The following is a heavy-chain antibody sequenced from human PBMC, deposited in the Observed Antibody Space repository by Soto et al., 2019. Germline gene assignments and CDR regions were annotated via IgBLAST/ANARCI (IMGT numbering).Heavy chain of an antibody. V-gene: IGHV3-23*01. Sequence: PGGSLRLSCATSGFTFSRNGMSWVRQAPGKGLDWVSGISGTGRNTYYADSVKGRFTISRDNSKNTLFLQMNNLRVEDTAVYYCAKNGLSDSPSAIDSWGQGTLVTVSS. J-gene: IGHJ4*02. D-gene: IGHD2-8*01. CDR1: GFTFSRNG. CDR3: AKNGLSDSPSAIDS. CDR2: ISGTGRNT.